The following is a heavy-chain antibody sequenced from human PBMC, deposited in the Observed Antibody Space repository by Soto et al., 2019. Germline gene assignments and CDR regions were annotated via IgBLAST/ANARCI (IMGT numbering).Heavy chain of an antibody. CDR2: INAANGNV. V-gene: IGHV1-3*01. CDR3: ARPPGYISDWYYFDL. D-gene: IGHD3-9*01. Sequence: GASVKVSCKASGYTFSSYALHWVRQAPGQRLEWMGWINAANGNVKYSQKFQGRVTITRDTSASTAYMELSSLMSEDTAVYYCARPPGYISDWYYFDLWGQGTQVTVSS. J-gene: IGHJ4*02. CDR1: GYTFSSYA.